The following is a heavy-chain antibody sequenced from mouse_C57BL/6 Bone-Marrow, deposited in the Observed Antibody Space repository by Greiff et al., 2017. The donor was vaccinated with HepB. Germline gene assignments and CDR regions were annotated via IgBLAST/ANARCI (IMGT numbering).Heavy chain of an antibody. CDR1: GYTFTDYY. V-gene: IGHV1-19*01. CDR2: INPYNGGT. CDR3: ATPYYDYDAY. J-gene: IGHJ2*01. Sequence: VQLQQSGPVLVKPGASVKMSCKASGYTFTDYYMNWVKQSHGKSLEWIGVINPYNGGTSYNQKFKGKATLTVDKSSSTAYMELNSLTSEDSAVYYCATPYYDYDAYWGQGTTLTVSS. D-gene: IGHD2-4*01.